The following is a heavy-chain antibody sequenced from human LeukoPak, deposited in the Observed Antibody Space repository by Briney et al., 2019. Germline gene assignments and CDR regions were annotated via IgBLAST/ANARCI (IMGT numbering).Heavy chain of an antibody. V-gene: IGHV3-23*01. Sequence: HPGGSLRLSCAASGFTFSSYAMSWVRQAPGKGLEWVSVISGGGGSTYYADSVKGRFTISRDSSKNTLYLQMNRLRDEDTALFYCAKEVKDTGYYHLDNWGQGTLVTVSS. CDR1: GFTFSSYA. J-gene: IGHJ4*02. D-gene: IGHD3-3*01. CDR3: AKEVKDTGYYHLDN. CDR2: ISGGGGST.